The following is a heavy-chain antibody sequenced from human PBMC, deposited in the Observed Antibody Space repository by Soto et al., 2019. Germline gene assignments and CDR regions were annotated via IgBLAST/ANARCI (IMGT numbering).Heavy chain of an antibody. J-gene: IGHJ4*02. Sequence: SETLSLTCTVSGDSISGSSYHWGWIRQPLGKGLEWIGSIHHSGSTYYNPSLRSRATISVDPSKNQFSLNLRSVTATDTAVFYCARHGHSSGWFFFDSWGQGTLVTVSS. CDR1: GDSISGSSYH. V-gene: IGHV4-39*01. D-gene: IGHD6-19*01. CDR3: ARHGHSSGWFFFDS. CDR2: IHHSGST.